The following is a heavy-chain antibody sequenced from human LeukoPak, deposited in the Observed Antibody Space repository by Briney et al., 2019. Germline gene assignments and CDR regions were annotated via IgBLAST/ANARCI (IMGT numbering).Heavy chain of an antibody. V-gene: IGHV1-18*01. CDR3: ARDGVDIVVVPAAIQGEYNWFDP. CDR2: ISAYNGNT. D-gene: IGHD2-2*02. CDR1: GYTFTSYA. Sequence: ASVKVSCKASGYTFTSYAMNWVRQAPGQGLEWMGWISAYNGNTNYAQKLQGRVTMTTDTSTSTAYMELRSLRSDDTAVYYCARDGVDIVVVPAAIQGEYNWFDPWGQGTLVTVSS. J-gene: IGHJ5*02.